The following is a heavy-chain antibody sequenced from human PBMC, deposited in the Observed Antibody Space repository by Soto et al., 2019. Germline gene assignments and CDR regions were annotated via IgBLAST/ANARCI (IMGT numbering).Heavy chain of an antibody. Sequence: GASVKVSCKASGSTFTTSAVQWVRQARGQRLEWIGWIVVGSGHTNYEQKLQERVTITRDLSTSTAYMELSSLRSEDTAVYYCATPTYYHGSGSYSPDYWGQGTQVTVSS. CDR1: GSTFTTSA. V-gene: IGHV1-58*01. J-gene: IGHJ4*02. CDR3: ATPTYYHGSGSYSPDY. D-gene: IGHD3-10*01. CDR2: IVVGSGHT.